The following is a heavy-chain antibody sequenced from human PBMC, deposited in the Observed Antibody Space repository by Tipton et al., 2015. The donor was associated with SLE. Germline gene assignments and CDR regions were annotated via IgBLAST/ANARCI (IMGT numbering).Heavy chain of an antibody. CDR1: GGSISSTTYY. Sequence: TLSLTCTVSGGSISSTTYYWSWIRQPAGKGLEWIGRVYATGSTTYNPSLESRVTISVDTSKNQVSLKLSSVTAADTAVYYCARLDGRQFDPWGQGTLVTVSS. J-gene: IGHJ5*02. V-gene: IGHV4-61*02. CDR2: VYATGST. D-gene: IGHD5-24*01. CDR3: ARLDGRQFDP.